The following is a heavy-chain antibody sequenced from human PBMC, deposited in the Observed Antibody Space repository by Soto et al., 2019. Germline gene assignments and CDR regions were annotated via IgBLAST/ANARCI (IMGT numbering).Heavy chain of an antibody. D-gene: IGHD2-15*01. CDR1: GYTFTSYD. V-gene: IGHV1-8*01. J-gene: IGHJ6*03. Sequence: QVPLVQSGAEVKKPGASVKVSCKASGYTFTSYDINWVRQATGQGLEWMGWMNPNSGNTGYAQKFQGRVTMTRNTSISTAYMELSSLRSEDTAVYYCARGLYVKGCSGGSCYSEENWYYYYMDVWGKGTTVTVSS. CDR3: ARGLYVKGCSGGSCYSEENWYYYYMDV. CDR2: MNPNSGNT.